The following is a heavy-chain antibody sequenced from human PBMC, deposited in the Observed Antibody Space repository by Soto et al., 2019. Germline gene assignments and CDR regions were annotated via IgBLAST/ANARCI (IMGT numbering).Heavy chain of an antibody. CDR2: IDPTDSNT. CDR1: GYSFTSYW. V-gene: IGHV5-10-1*01. J-gene: IGHJ3*02. D-gene: IGHD2-15*01. CDR3: ARLQWAAGGSAPLDDAFDI. Sequence: GESLKISCKGSGYSFTSYWITWVRQMPGNGLEWMGRIDPTDSNTNYSPSFQGHVTISADKSISTAFLKWSSLKASDTAMYYCARLQWAAGGSAPLDDAFDIWGQGTMVTVSS.